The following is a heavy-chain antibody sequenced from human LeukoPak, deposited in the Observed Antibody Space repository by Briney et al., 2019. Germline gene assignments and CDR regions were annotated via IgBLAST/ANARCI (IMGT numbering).Heavy chain of an antibody. CDR3: AKGSMVLGAFDI. CDR2: ISGSGGST. Sequence: TGGSLRLSCAASGFTFSSYAMSWVRQAPGKGLEWVSAISGSGGSTYYADSVKGRFTISRDNSKNTLYLQMNSLRAEDTAVYYCAKGSMVLGAFDIWGQGTMVTVSS. J-gene: IGHJ3*02. CDR1: GFTFSSYA. D-gene: IGHD3-10*01. V-gene: IGHV3-23*01.